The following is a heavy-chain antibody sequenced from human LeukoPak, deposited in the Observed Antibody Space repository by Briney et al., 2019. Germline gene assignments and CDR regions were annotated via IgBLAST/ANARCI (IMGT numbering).Heavy chain of an antibody. CDR2: IDNDGSRT. CDR3: ARDLVVATGTDY. D-gene: IGHD5-12*01. J-gene: IGHJ4*02. CDR1: GFTLSSYW. V-gene: IGHV3-74*01. Sequence: GGSLRLSCAASGFTLSSYWMHWVRQAPGKGLVWVSRIDNDGSRTNYADSVKGRFTISRDNAKNTLYLQMNSLRAEDTAVYYCARDLVVATGTDYWGQGTLVTVSS.